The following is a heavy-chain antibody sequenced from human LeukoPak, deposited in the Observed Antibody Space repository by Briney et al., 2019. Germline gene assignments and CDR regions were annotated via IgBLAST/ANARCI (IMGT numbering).Heavy chain of an antibody. V-gene: IGHV1-18*01. Sequence: ASVKVSCKTAGYTFNSYGISWVRQAPGQGLEWMGWINAYNGNTKYVQKLQGRVTMTTDTSTSTAYMELRSLRSDDTAVYYCAREPGNDYGDYCYYGMDVWGQGTTVTVSS. CDR3: AREPGNDYGDYCYYGMDV. D-gene: IGHD4-17*01. J-gene: IGHJ6*02. CDR2: INAYNGNT. CDR1: GYTFNSYG.